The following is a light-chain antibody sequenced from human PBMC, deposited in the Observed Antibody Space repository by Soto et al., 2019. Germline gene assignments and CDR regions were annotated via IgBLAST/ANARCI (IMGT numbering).Light chain of an antibody. J-gene: IGKJ4*01. CDR2: GAS. CDR1: PCVSSSY. CDR3: QQYGSSPPLT. V-gene: IGKV3-20*01. Sequence: DTVLTQSPGSLPLSPGASLTLSCRASPCVSSSYLAWYQQKPGQAPRLLIYGASSRATGIPDRFSGSGSGTDFTLTISRLEPEDFAVYYCQQYGSSPPLTFGGGTKVDIK.